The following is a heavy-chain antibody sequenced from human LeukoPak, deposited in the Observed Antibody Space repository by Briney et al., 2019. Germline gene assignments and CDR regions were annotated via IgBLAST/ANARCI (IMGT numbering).Heavy chain of an antibody. V-gene: IGHV7-4-1*02. J-gene: IGHJ1*01. D-gene: IGHD3-22*01. CDR2: INTNTGNP. CDR1: GYTFTSYA. CDR3: ARDGSSGYYNYFQH. Sequence: ASVKVSCKASGYTFTSYAMNWVRQAPGQGLEWMGWINTNTGNPAYAQGFTGRFVFSLDTSVSTAYLQISSLKAEDTAVYYCARDGSSGYYNYFQHWGQGTLVTVSS.